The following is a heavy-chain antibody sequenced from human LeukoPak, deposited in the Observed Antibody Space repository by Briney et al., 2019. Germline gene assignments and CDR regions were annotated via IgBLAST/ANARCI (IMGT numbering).Heavy chain of an antibody. J-gene: IGHJ4*02. CDR1: GFTFSSYW. CDR3: ARGMEFGVTSGFDY. V-gene: IGHV3-7*01. Sequence: GGSLRLSCAASGFTFSSYWMSWVRQAPGKGLEWVANIKQDGSEKYYVDSVKGRFTISRDNAKNSLYLQMNSLRAEDTAVYYFARGMEFGVTSGFDYWGQGTLVSVSS. D-gene: IGHD3-16*01. CDR2: IKQDGSEK.